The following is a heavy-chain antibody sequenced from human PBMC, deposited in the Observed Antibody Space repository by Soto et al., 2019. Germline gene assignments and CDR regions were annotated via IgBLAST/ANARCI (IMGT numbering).Heavy chain of an antibody. J-gene: IGHJ4*02. CDR2: ISSSGSTI. V-gene: IGHV3-11*01. CDR3: AREVAPYSSSSVSYFDY. Sequence: GGSLRLSCAASGFTFSDYYMSWIRQAPGKGLEWVSYISSSGSTIYYADSVKGRFTISRDNAKNSMYLQMNSLGAEDTAVYYCAREVAPYSSSSVSYFDYWGQGTLVTVSS. D-gene: IGHD6-6*01. CDR1: GFTFSDYY.